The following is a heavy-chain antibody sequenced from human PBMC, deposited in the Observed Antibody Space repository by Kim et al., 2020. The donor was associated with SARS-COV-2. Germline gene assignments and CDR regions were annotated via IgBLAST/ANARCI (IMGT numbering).Heavy chain of an antibody. J-gene: IGHJ4*02. CDR3: ARDETYYYDSSGYYYDY. Sequence: GGSLRLSCAPSGFTFSRFWMTWVRQAPGKGLEWVANIKPDGSEKYYVDSVKGRFTISRDNAKNSLYLQMNSLRAEDTALYYCARDETYYYDSSGYYYDYWGQGTLVTVSS. D-gene: IGHD3-22*01. CDR2: IKPDGSEK. CDR1: GFTFSRFW. V-gene: IGHV3-7*03.